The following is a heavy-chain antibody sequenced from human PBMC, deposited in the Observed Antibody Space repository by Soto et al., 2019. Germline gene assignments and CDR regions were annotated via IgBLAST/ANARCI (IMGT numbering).Heavy chain of an antibody. CDR1: GGSISSSSYY. D-gene: IGHD3-3*02. V-gene: IGHV4-39*01. Sequence: SENLCVPCTFTGGSISSSSYYWGWIRQPPGKGMEWIGSIYYSGRTYYNPSLKRRVTISVDTSKNQCSRKLSSVTAADTAVYYCARHEHSRHFWSGYSTTWYFDYWGQGTMVNGSS. J-gene: IGHJ4*02. CDR3: ARHEHSRHFWSGYSTTWYFDY. CDR2: IYYSGRT.